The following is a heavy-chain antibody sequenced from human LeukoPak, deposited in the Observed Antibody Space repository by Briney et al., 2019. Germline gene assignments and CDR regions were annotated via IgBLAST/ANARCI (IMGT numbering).Heavy chain of an antibody. CDR2: ISYDGSNK. CDR1: GFTFSSYG. CDR3: AKGEEMATINDAFDI. V-gene: IGHV3-30*18. J-gene: IGHJ3*02. D-gene: IGHD5-24*01. Sequence: GGSLRLSCAASGFTFSSYGMHWVRQAPGKGLEWVAVISYDGSNKYYADSVKGRFTISRDNSKNTLYLQMNSLRAEDTAVYYCAKGEEMATINDAFDIWGQGTMVTVSS.